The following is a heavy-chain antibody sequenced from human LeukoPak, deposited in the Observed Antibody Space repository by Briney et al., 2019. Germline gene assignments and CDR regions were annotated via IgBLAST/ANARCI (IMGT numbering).Heavy chain of an antibody. J-gene: IGHJ3*02. CDR2: TYYRSKWYE. V-gene: IGHV6-1*01. D-gene: IGHD6-6*01. CDR3: VRFAARGYDAFDI. Sequence: SQTLSLTCAISGDSVSSDSAAWNWIRQSPSRGLEWLERTYYRSKWYEEYAVSVKSRITINPDTSKNQFSLQLNSVTPEDTAVYYCVRFAARGYDAFDIWCQGTMVTVSS. CDR1: GDSVSSDSAA.